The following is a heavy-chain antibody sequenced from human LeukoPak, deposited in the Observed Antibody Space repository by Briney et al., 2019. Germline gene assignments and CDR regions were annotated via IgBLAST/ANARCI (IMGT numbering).Heavy chain of an antibody. V-gene: IGHV1-2*02. Sequence: ASVKVSCKASGYTFTGYYMHWVRQAPGQGLEWMGWINPNSGGTNYAQKFQGRVTMTEDTSTDTAYMELSSLRSEDTAVYYCATVTVGQLVGWFDPWGQGTLVTVSS. CDR2: INPNSGGT. D-gene: IGHD6-6*01. J-gene: IGHJ5*02. CDR1: GYTFTGYY. CDR3: ATVTVGQLVGWFDP.